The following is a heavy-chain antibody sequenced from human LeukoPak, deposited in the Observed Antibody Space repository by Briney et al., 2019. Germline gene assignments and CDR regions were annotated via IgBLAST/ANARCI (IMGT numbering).Heavy chain of an antibody. J-gene: IGHJ4*02. CDR1: GGSINSYY. Sequence: SETLSLTCTVSGGSINSYYWSWIRQPPGKGLEWIGYIFYSGSTNYNPSLKSRVTISVDTSKNHFSLKLSSVTAADTAVYYCARGRRPHDYGTLFDYWGQGTLVTVSS. V-gene: IGHV4-59*01. CDR2: IFYSGST. CDR3: ARGRRPHDYGTLFDY. D-gene: IGHD4-17*01.